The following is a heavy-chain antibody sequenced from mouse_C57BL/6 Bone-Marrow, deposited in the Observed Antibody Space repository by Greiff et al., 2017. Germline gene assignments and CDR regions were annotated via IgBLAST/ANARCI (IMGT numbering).Heavy chain of an antibody. CDR2: INPNNGGT. CDR1: GYTFTDYN. Sequence: EVQLQQSGPELVKPGASVKIPCKASGYTFTDYNMDWVKQSHGKSLEWIGDINPNNGGTIYNQKFKGKATLTVDKSSSTAYMELRSLTSEDTAVYYCARNYYDYDAGYYAMDYWGQGTSVTVSS. V-gene: IGHV1-18*01. CDR3: ARNYYDYDAGYYAMDY. J-gene: IGHJ4*01. D-gene: IGHD2-4*01.